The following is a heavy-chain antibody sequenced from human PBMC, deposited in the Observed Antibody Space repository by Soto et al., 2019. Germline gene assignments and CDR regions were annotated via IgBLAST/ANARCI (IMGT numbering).Heavy chain of an antibody. J-gene: IGHJ4*02. V-gene: IGHV4-31*03. D-gene: IGHD2-2*01. CDR2: IYYSGST. CDR1: GGSISSGGYY. Sequence: SETLSFTCTVSGGSISSGGYYWSWIRQHPGKGLEWIGYIYYSGSTYYNPSLKSRVTISVDTSKNQFSLKLSSVTAADTAVYYCARDRVTHCSSTSCYPGPFDYWGQGTLVTGSS. CDR3: ARDRVTHCSSTSCYPGPFDY.